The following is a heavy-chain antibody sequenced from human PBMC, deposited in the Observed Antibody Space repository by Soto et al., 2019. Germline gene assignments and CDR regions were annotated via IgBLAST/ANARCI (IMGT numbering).Heavy chain of an antibody. Sequence: GGSLRLSCAASGFTFSNYAMGWVRQAPGKGLEWVAVISYDGSNKYYADSVKGRFTISRDNSKNTLYLQMNSLRAEDTAVYYCSKDEGYSHVYFYYYMDVWGKGTTVTVSS. V-gene: IGHV3-30*18. CDR1: GFTFSNYA. D-gene: IGHD3-3*02. CDR3: SKDEGYSHVYFYYYMDV. J-gene: IGHJ6*03. CDR2: ISYDGSNK.